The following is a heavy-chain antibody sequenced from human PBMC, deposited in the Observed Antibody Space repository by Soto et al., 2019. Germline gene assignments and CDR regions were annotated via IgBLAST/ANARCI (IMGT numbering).Heavy chain of an antibody. J-gene: IGHJ3*02. D-gene: IGHD2-15*01. CDR1: GFTFTTYT. CDR2: ISAGGRSI. CDR3: PRSTPDNPFDI. V-gene: IGHV3-21*01. Sequence: GGSLRLSCAASGFTFTTYTMNWVRQAPGKGLEWVSSISAGGRSIFYADSMKGRSTVSRDNAKSSLYLQMNSLRADDTAVYYSPRSTPDNPFDIWGQGTMVTVSS.